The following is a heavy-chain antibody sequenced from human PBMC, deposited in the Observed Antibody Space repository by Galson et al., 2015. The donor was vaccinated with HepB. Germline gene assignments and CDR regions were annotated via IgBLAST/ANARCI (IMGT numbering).Heavy chain of an antibody. J-gene: IGHJ4*02. V-gene: IGHV5-51*01. CDR3: ARPGQMASITGLNY. Sequence: SGAELKKPGESLEISCKASGYSFTSYWIGWVRQMPGRGLEWMGIIYPGDSDTRYSPSFQGQVTISVDKVINTAYLQWRSLKASDTALYYCARPGQMASITGLNYWGQGTPVTVSS. D-gene: IGHD5-24*01. CDR1: GYSFTSYW. CDR2: IYPGDSDT.